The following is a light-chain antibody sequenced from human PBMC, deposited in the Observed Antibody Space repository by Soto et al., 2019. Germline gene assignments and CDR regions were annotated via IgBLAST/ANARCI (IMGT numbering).Light chain of an antibody. V-gene: IGLV2-8*01. Sequence: QSVLTQPPSASGSPGQSVTISCTGTSSDIGVYNYVSWYQQHPGKAPKLMLYEVSKRPSGVPDRFSGSKSGNTASLTVSGLQAEDEADYFCKSYAGSNTYVFGSGTKLTVL. J-gene: IGLJ1*01. CDR3: KSYAGSNTYV. CDR2: EVS. CDR1: SSDIGVYNY.